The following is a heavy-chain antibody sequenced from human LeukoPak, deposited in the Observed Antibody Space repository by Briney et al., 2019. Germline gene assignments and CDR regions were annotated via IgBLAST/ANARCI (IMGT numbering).Heavy chain of an antibody. CDR1: GGTFSSYA. D-gene: IGHD4/OR15-4a*01. J-gene: IGHJ4*02. CDR3: ARTKVLRGGVDY. V-gene: IGHV1-69*13. CDR2: IIPIFGTA. Sequence: GASVKVSCKASGGTFSSYAISWVRQAPGKGLEWMGGIIPIFGTANYAQKFQGRVTITADESTSTVYMELGSLRSEDTAVYYCARTKVLRGGVDYWGQGTLVTVSS.